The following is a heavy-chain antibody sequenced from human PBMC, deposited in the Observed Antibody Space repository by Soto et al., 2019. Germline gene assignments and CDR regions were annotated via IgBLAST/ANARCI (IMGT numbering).Heavy chain of an antibody. CDR3: VREGSGWYSRGSFDF. CDR2: ISGSGGGA. CDR1: VFTFINYA. J-gene: IGHJ3*01. D-gene: IGHD6-19*01. Sequence: QPGWSLRLSCASSVFTFINYAMNWVRQAPGKGLEWVSVISGSGGGAYYADSVQGRFTISRDNSKNTLYLQMNSLRAEDTAIYYCVREGSGWYSRGSFDFWGRGTMVTVSS. V-gene: IGHV3-23*01.